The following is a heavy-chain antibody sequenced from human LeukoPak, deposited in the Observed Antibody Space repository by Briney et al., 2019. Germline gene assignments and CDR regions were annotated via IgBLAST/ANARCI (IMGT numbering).Heavy chain of an antibody. CDR1: GSTFTDYY. J-gene: IGHJ4*02. D-gene: IGHD5-18*01. CDR3: ARDRSGHIYGRFDS. CDR2: INPNSGGT. V-gene: IGHV1-2*02. Sequence: ASVKVSCKASGSTFTDYYMHWVRQAPGQGLEWMGWINPNSGGTNFAQKFQGRVTMTRDTSKNQFSLRVNSVTAADTALYYCARDRSGHIYGRFDSWGQGALVTVSS.